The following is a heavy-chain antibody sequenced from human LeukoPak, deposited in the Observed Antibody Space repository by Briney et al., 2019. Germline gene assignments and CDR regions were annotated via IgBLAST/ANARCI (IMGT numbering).Heavy chain of an antibody. D-gene: IGHD1-26*01. V-gene: IGHV1-18*01. CDR1: GYTFTSYG. Sequence: GASVKISCKASGYTFTSYGISWVRQAPGQGLEWMGWISAYNGNTNYAQKLQGRVTMTTDTSTSTAYMELRSLRSDDTALYYCAKAGATLLYYYYMDVWGKGTTVTISS. CDR3: AKAGATLLYYYYMDV. CDR2: ISAYNGNT. J-gene: IGHJ6*03.